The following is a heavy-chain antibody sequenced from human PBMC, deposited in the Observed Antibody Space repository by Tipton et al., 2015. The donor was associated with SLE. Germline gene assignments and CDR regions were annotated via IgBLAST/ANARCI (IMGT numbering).Heavy chain of an antibody. V-gene: IGHV4-4*07. D-gene: IGHD3-22*01. CDR3: AREGYCYDSSGYYWLAFDI. Sequence: TLSLTCTVSGGSISSYYWSWIRQPAGKGLEWIGRIYTSGSTNYHPSLKSRVTMSVDTSKNQFSLKLSSVTAADTAVYYCAREGYCYDSSGYYWLAFDIGGQGTMVTVSS. CDR1: GGSISSYY. CDR2: IYTSGST. J-gene: IGHJ3*02.